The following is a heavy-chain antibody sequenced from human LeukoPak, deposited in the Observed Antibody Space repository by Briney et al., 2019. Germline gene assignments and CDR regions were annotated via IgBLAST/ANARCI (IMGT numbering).Heavy chain of an antibody. J-gene: IGHJ4*02. CDR1: GSYVNSYQ. CDR3: ARASKWLAFDA. CDR2: IYHGERT. V-gene: IGHV3-66*01. D-gene: IGHD6-19*01. Sequence: GGSLRLSCAASGSYVNSYQMPWVRQAAGQGLEWVSVIYHGERTNYVDSMKDRFTLSRDLPTNTLHLQMNSLRGEDTALYYCARASKWLAFDAWGQGALVTVSS.